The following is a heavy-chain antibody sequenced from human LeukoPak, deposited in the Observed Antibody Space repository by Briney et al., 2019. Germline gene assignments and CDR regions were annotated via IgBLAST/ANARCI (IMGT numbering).Heavy chain of an antibody. J-gene: IGHJ4*02. V-gene: IGHV3-20*04. D-gene: IGHD3-22*01. CDR1: GFTFDDYG. CDR3: ARDLDYYDSSGYYPFDY. CDR2: INWNGGST. Sequence: RPGGSLRLSCAASGFTFDDYGMSWDRQAPGKGLEWVSGINWNGGSTGYADSVKGRFTISRDNAKNSLYLQMNSLRAEDTALYYCARDLDYYDSSGYYPFDYWGQGTLVTVSS.